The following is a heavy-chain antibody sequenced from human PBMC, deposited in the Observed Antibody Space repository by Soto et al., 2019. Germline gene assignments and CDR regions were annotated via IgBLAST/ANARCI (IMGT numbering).Heavy chain of an antibody. CDR2: IYYSGNT. Sequence: QVQLQESGPGLVKPSQTLSLTCTVSGGSINSGDYYWSWIRQPPGKGLEWIGYIYYSGNTYYNPSLKSRVIISIDTSKNQFSLKLSSLTAADTAVYYCARAMTTVTTDWFDPWGQGTLVTVSS. V-gene: IGHV4-30-4*01. J-gene: IGHJ5*02. CDR1: GGSINSGDYY. CDR3: ARAMTTVTTDWFDP. D-gene: IGHD4-17*01.